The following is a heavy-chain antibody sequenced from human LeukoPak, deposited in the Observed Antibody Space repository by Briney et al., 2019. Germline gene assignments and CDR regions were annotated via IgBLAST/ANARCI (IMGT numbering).Heavy chain of an antibody. J-gene: IGHJ6*02. D-gene: IGHD6-19*01. CDR3: ARDPRGAVAGTRNGMDV. V-gene: IGHV1-46*01. CDR2: INPSGGST. CDR1: GYTFTSYY. Sequence: ASVKVSCKASGYTFTSYYMRWVRQAPGQGLEWMGIINPSGGSTSYAQKFQGRVTMTRDTSTSTVYMELSSLRSEDTAVYYCARDPRGAVAGTRNGMDVWGQGTTVTVSS.